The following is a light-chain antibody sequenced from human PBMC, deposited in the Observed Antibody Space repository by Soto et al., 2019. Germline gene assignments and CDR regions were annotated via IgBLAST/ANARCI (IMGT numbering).Light chain of an antibody. CDR2: AAS. CDR3: QQSYNSPMYT. V-gene: IGKV1-39*01. CDR1: QSISRS. J-gene: IGKJ2*01. Sequence: DIQMTQSPSSLSASVGDRVTITCRASQSISRSLNWYQQKPGKAPRLLIYAASSLQNGVPSRFSGSGSATDFTLTISSLQPEDAAIYACQQSYNSPMYTFGQGTKLEIK.